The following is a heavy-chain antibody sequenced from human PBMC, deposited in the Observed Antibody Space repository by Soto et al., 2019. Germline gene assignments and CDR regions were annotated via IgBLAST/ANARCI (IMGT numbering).Heavy chain of an antibody. J-gene: IGHJ3*02. Sequence: GGSLRLSCAASGFTFDDYTMHWVRQAPGKGLEWVSLISWDGGSTYYADSVKGRFTISRDNSKNSLYLQMNSLRTEDTALYYCAKDIAPLVVNYAFDIWGQGTMVTVSS. CDR3: AKDIAPLVVNYAFDI. CDR2: ISWDGGST. D-gene: IGHD2-15*01. CDR1: GFTFDDYT. V-gene: IGHV3-43*01.